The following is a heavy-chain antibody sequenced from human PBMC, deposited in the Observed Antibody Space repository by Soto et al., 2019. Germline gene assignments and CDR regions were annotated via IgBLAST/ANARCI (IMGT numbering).Heavy chain of an antibody. V-gene: IGHV5-51*01. Sequence: PGESLKISCKGFGFAFTSYWIAWVRQMPGKGLEWMGIVYPGDSKTRYSPSFQGQVTISADKSITTAFLQWSSLKASDTAMYYCARHPNYYDSSGYYYYDSWGKGTLVTVSS. CDR1: GFAFTSYW. J-gene: IGHJ4*02. D-gene: IGHD3-22*01. CDR2: VYPGDSKT. CDR3: ARHPNYYDSSGYYYYDS.